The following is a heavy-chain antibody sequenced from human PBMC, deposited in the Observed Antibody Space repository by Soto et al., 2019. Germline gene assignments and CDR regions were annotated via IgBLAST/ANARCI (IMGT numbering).Heavy chain of an antibody. CDR2: IYYSGST. CDR3: ARWSGAAETAMARGGMDV. CDR1: GGSISSGGYY. J-gene: IGHJ6*02. V-gene: IGHV4-31*03. D-gene: IGHD5-18*01. Sequence: QVQLQESGPGLVKPSQTLSLTCTVSGGSISSGGYYWSWIRQHPGKGLEWIGYIYYSGSTYYNPSLKRRVTISVDTSKNQFSLKLSSVTAADTAVYYCARWSGAAETAMARGGMDVWGQGTTVTVSS.